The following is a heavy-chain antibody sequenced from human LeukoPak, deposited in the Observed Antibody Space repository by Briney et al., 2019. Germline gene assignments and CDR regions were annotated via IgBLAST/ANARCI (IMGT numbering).Heavy chain of an antibody. CDR2: INHSGST. V-gene: IGHV4-34*01. CDR1: GGSFSGYY. J-gene: IGHJ5*02. D-gene: IGHD2-2*01. CDR3: ASAYCSSTSCSFDP. Sequence: SETLSLTCAVYGGSFSGYYWSWIRQPPGKGLEWIGEINHSGSTYYNPSLKSRVTISVDRSKNQFSLKLSSVTAADTAVYYCASAYCSSTSCSFDPWGQGTLATVSS.